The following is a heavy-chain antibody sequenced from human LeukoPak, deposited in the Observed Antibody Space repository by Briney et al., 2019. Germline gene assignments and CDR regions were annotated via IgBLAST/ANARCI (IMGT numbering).Heavy chain of an antibody. CDR1: GFTFSSYA. J-gene: IGHJ4*02. Sequence: PGGSLRLSCAASGFTFSSYAMHWVRQAPGKGLEWVAVISYDGSNKYYADSVKGRFTISRDNSKNTLYLQMSSLRAEDTAVYYCARGSSDWLFDYWGQGTLVAVSS. D-gene: IGHD6-19*01. CDR2: ISYDGSNK. V-gene: IGHV3-30-3*01. CDR3: ARGSSDWLFDY.